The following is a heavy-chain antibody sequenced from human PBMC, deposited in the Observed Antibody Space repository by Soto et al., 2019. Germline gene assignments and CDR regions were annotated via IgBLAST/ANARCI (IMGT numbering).Heavy chain of an antibody. CDR2: INSDGSST. CDR1: GFTFSTYW. CDR3: ARDRWGGGMDMDV. Sequence: EVQLVESGGGLVQPGGSLRLSCAASGFTFSTYWIHWVRQAPGKGLVWVSRINSDGSSTNYADSVKGRFTISRDNAKNTLFLQMSSLRAEDTAVYYCARDRWGGGMDMDVWGQGTTVTVSS. J-gene: IGHJ6*02. V-gene: IGHV3-74*01. D-gene: IGHD3-10*01.